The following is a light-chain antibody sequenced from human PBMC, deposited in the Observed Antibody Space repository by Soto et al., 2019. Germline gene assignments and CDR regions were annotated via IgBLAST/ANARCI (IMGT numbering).Light chain of an antibody. J-gene: IGKJ5*01. CDR3: QQSYSTLSIT. V-gene: IGKV1-39*01. CDR2: AAS. CDR1: ESIGRH. Sequence: DIQMTQSPSSLSASVGDRVTITCRASESIGRHLNWYQQKPGKAPKLLIYAASSLQNGVPSRFRGGGSGTDFTLTISNLQPEDFATYSCQQSYSTLSITFGQGTRLEIK.